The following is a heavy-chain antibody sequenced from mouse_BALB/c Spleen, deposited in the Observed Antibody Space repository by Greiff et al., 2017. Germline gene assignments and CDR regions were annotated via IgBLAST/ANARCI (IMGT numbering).Heavy chain of an antibody. V-gene: IGHV5-6*01. D-gene: IGHD2-13*01. CDR2: ISSGGSYT. J-gene: IGHJ3*01. Sequence: EVQVVESGGDLVKPGGSLKLSCAASGFTFSSYGMSWVRQTPDKRLEWVATISSGGSYTYYPDSVKGRFTISRDNAKNTLYLQMSSLKSEDTAMYYCARQEVTPAWFAYWGQGTLVTVSA. CDR1: GFTFSSYG. CDR3: ARQEVTPAWFAY.